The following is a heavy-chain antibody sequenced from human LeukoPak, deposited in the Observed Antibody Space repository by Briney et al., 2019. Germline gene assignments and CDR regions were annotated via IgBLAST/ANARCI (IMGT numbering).Heavy chain of an antibody. Sequence: ASVKVSCKASGGTFSSYAISWVRQAPGQGLEWMGGIIPIFGTANYAQKFQGRVTITTDESTSTAYMELSSLRSEDTAVYYCARAGFHPGCYYYMDVWGKGTTVTVSS. V-gene: IGHV1-69*05. CDR1: GGTFSSYA. CDR2: IIPIFGTA. D-gene: IGHD6-19*01. J-gene: IGHJ6*03. CDR3: ARAGFHPGCYYYMDV.